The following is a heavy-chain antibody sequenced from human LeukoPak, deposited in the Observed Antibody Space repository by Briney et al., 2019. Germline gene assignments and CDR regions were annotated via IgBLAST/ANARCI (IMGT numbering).Heavy chain of an antibody. CDR3: ACGDYGGNSYDY. CDR1: GYTFTSYY. Sequence: ASVKVSCKASGYTFTSYYMHWVRQAPGQGLEWMGIINPSGGSTSYAQKFQGRVTMARDTSTSTVYMELSSLRSEDTAVYYCACGDYGGNSYDYWGQGTLVTVSS. D-gene: IGHD4-23*01. V-gene: IGHV1-46*01. J-gene: IGHJ4*02. CDR2: INPSGGST.